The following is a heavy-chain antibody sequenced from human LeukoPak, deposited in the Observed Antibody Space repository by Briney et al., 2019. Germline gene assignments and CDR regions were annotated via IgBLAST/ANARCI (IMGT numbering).Heavy chain of an antibody. CDR3: AKGRYSYGRDYFDD. CDR2: ISGSGSST. J-gene: IGHJ4*02. Sequence: EGSLRLSCAASGFTFSSYAMHWVRQAPGKGLEWVSVISGSGSSTYYADSVKGRFTISRDNSKNTLYLQMNSLRVEDTAVYYCAKGRYSYGRDYFDDWGQGTLVTVSS. V-gene: IGHV3-23*01. D-gene: IGHD5-12*01. CDR1: GFTFSSYA.